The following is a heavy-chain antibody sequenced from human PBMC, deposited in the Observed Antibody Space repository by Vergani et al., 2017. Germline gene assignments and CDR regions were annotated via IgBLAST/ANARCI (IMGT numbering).Heavy chain of an antibody. J-gene: IGHJ1*01. Sequence: EVQLVESGGGLVKPGGSLRLSCVASGFTFGSYSMNLVRQAPGKGLEWVSFISSSSSYRYYADSVKGRFTISRDNGEYSLLLQMNSLRPEDTAVYYCASGVPGYQLATQYFQHWGQGTLVTVSS. CDR1: GFTFGSYS. D-gene: IGHD2-2*01. CDR2: ISSSSSYR. CDR3: ASGVPGYQLATQYFQH. V-gene: IGHV3-21*01.